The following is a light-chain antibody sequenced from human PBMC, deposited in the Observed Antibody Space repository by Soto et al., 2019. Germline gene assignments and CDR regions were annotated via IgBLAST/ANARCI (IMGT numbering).Light chain of an antibody. CDR2: EAS. CDR3: QQRSNWPLT. Sequence: IVLTQSPATLSLSPGERATLSCRASQSVSTYLAWYQQKPGQAPRLLIYEASNEATGIPARVSGSGSGPDVTLTSSRLEPEDFAVYYGQQRSNWPLTFGGGTKVEIK. V-gene: IGKV3-11*01. J-gene: IGKJ4*01. CDR1: QSVSTY.